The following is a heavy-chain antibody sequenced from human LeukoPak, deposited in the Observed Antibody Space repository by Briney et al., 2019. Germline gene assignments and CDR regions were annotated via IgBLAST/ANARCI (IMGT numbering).Heavy chain of an antibody. D-gene: IGHD3-22*01. J-gene: IGHJ4*02. CDR1: GFTFSSYA. CDR3: ARGLDDYYEMSFDY. V-gene: IGHV3-30-3*01. Sequence: GRSLRLSCAASGFTFSSYAMHWVRQAPGKGLEWVSGISYDGSNKYYADSVKGRFTISRDNSKNTLYLQMNSLRAEDTAVYYCARGLDDYYEMSFDYWGQGNLVSVSS. CDR2: ISYDGSNK.